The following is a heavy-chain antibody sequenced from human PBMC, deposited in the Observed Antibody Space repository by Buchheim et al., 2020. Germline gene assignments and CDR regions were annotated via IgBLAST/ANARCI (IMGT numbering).Heavy chain of an antibody. CDR2: IYYSGST. CDR1: GGSISSSSYY. J-gene: IGHJ4*02. D-gene: IGHD3-22*01. CDR3: ARVGGGTYYYASSGYYHAAYYFDY. Sequence: QLQLQESGPGLVKPSETLSLTCTVSGGSISSSSYYWGWIRQPPGKGLEWIGSIYYSGSTYYNPSLKSRVTISVDTSKNQFSLKLSSVTAADTAVYYCARVGGGTYYYASSGYYHAAYYFDYWGQGTL. V-gene: IGHV4-39*07.